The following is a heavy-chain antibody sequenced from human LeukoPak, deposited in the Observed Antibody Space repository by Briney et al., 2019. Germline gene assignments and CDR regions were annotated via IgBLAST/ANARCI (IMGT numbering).Heavy chain of an antibody. V-gene: IGHV4-34*01. J-gene: IGHJ4*02. CDR2: INHSGTT. CDR1: GGSFSDYY. D-gene: IGHD3-16*02. Sequence: SETLSLTWPVYGGSFSDYYWSSIRQPPGKGLEWIGEINHSGTTNYSPSLKSRVSISVDTSKNQFSLKLNSVTAADAAMYYCASHYSSGSYRYTGPFDSWGEGMLVNVSS. CDR3: ASHYSSGSYRYTGPFDS.